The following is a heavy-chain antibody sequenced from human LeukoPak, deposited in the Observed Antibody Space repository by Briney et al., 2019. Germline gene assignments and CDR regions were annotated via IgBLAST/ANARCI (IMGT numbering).Heavy chain of an antibody. CDR2: IYSGGST. Sequence: GGSLRLSYAASGFTVNSNYMSWVRQAPGKGLEWVSVIYSGGSTYYADSVKGRFTISRDNSKNTLYLQMNSLRAEDTAVYYCARELGGYCSGGSCYDYWGQGTLVTVSS. D-gene: IGHD2-15*01. CDR1: GFTVNSNY. J-gene: IGHJ4*02. V-gene: IGHV3-53*01. CDR3: ARELGGYCSGGSCYDY.